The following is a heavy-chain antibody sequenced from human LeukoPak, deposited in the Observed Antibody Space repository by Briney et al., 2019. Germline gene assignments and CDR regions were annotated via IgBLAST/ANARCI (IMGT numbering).Heavy chain of an antibody. Sequence: GGSLRLTCAASGFTFSSYAMSWVRQAPGKGLEWVSAISGSGGSTYYADSVKGRFTISRDNSKNTLYLQMNSLRAEDTAVYYSAKDDGLELRGYFDYWGQGTLVTVSS. J-gene: IGHJ4*02. CDR3: AKDDGLELRGYFDY. CDR1: GFTFSSYA. V-gene: IGHV3-23*01. D-gene: IGHD1-7*01. CDR2: ISGSGGST.